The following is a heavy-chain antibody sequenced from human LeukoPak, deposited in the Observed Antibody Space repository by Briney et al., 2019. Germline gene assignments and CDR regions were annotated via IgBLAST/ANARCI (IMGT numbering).Heavy chain of an antibody. J-gene: IGHJ6*02. CDR2: ISSSSSYI. D-gene: IGHD3-22*01. Sequence: GGSLRLSCAASGFTFSSYSMNWVRQAPGKGLEWVSSISSSSSYIYYADSVKGRFTISRDNAKNSLYLQMNSPRAEDTAVYYCARDRGYYYDSSGHYGMDVWGQGTTVTVSS. V-gene: IGHV3-21*01. CDR1: GFTFSSYS. CDR3: ARDRGYYYDSSGHYGMDV.